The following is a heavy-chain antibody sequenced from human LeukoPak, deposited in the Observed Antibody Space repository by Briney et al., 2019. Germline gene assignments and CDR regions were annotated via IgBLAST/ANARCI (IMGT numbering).Heavy chain of an antibody. V-gene: IGHV4-59*01. CDR1: GGSISSYY. Sequence: SETLSLTCTVPGGSISSYYWSWIRQPPGKGLEWIGYIYYSGSTNYNPSLKSRVTISVDTSKNQFSLKLSSVTAADTAVYYCARGSGAQIDYWGQGTLVTVSS. D-gene: IGHD7-27*01. CDR2: IYYSGST. CDR3: ARGSGAQIDY. J-gene: IGHJ4*02.